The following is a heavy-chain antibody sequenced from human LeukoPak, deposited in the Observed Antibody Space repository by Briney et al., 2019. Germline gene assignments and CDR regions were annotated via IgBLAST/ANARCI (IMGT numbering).Heavy chain of an antibody. J-gene: IGHJ4*02. CDR1: GGSFSGYY. V-gene: IGHV4-34*01. CDR3: ARARYSSGWYNY. CDR2: INHSGST. D-gene: IGHD6-19*01. Sequence: SETLSLTCAVYGGSFSGYYWSWIRQPPGKGLEWIGEINHSGSTNYNPSLKSRVTISVDTSKNQFSLKPSSVTAADTAVYYCARARYSSGWYNYWGQGTPVTVSS.